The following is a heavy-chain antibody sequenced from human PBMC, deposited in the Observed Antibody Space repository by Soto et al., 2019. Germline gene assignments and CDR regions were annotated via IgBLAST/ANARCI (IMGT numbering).Heavy chain of an antibody. J-gene: IGHJ4*02. CDR1: GFTFNTYN. CDR2: ISASSSTI. Sequence: GESLKISCAASGFTFNTYNMNWVRQAPGKGLEWVSYISASSSTIYYADSVKGRFTISRDNAKNSLSLQMNSLRDEDTAVYYCARDPRGYSYGSTYYFDYWGQGTLVTVSS. D-gene: IGHD5-18*01. CDR3: ARDPRGYSYGSTYYFDY. V-gene: IGHV3-48*02.